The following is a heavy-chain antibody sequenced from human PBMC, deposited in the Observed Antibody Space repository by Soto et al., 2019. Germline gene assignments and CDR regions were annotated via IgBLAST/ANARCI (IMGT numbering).Heavy chain of an antibody. Sequence: SVKVSCKASGYTFTSYGISWVRQAPGQGLEWMGGIIPSSGTADYAQKFQGRVTITADESTNTAYMELSSLRSEDTAVYYCAREGLVLVPTTVNSDYYYYAMDVWGQGTTVTVSS. V-gene: IGHV1-69*13. CDR1: GYTFTSYG. CDR3: AREGLVLVPTTVNSDYYYYAMDV. CDR2: IIPSSGTA. D-gene: IGHD2-2*01. J-gene: IGHJ6*02.